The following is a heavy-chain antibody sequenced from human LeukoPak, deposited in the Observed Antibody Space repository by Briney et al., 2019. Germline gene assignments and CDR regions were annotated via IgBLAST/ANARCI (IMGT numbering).Heavy chain of an antibody. V-gene: IGHV1-18*01. CDR2: FNPENGNT. CDR3: AGEHSSSWDQFDY. CDR1: GYSFVGYG. J-gene: IGHJ4*02. D-gene: IGHD6-13*01. Sequence: ASVKVSCKASGYSFVGYGITWVRQAPGQGPEWMGWFNPENGNTNYAQKVQGRVTMTADTSTSTSYMELRSLRSDDTAVYYCAGEHSSSWDQFDYWGQGTLVTVSS.